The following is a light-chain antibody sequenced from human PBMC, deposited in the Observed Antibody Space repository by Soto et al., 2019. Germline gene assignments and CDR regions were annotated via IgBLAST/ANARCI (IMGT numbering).Light chain of an antibody. V-gene: IGLV2-14*01. CDR3: SSYTSASTLLYL. CDR2: GVT. Sequence: QSALTQPAYVSGSHGQSITISCTGTSSDVGGYNYVSWYQQHPGIAPKLLIYGVTNRPSGVSTRFSGSKSGNTASLTISGLQAEDEADYHCSSYTSASTLLYLFGTGTKVTVL. J-gene: IGLJ1*01. CDR1: SSDVGGYNY.